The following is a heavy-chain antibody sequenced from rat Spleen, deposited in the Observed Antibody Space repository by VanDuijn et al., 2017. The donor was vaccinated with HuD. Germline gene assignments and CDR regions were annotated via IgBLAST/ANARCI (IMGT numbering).Heavy chain of an antibody. V-gene: IGHV5-31*01. Sequence: EVQLVESGGGLVQPGRSLKLSCVASGFTFNNYWMTWIRQAPGKGLEWVASITNTGRSTYYPDSVRGRFAISRDTAENTLYLQMSSLRSEDTALYYCARGGAAIWFAYWGQGTLVTVSS. CDR2: ITNTGRST. CDR1: GFTFNNYW. CDR3: ARGGAAIWFAY. D-gene: IGHD1-2*01. J-gene: IGHJ3*01.